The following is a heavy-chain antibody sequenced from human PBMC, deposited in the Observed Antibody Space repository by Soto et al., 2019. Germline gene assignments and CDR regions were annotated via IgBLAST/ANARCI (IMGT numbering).Heavy chain of an antibody. CDR3: ARERPYYDFWSCPPSPLYYYYYMDG. CDR2: ISSSSSYI. J-gene: IGHJ6*03. V-gene: IGHV3-21*01. D-gene: IGHD3-3*01. Sequence: GGSLRLSCAASGFTFSSYSMNWVRQAPGKGLEWVSSISSSSSYIYYADSVKGRFTISRDNAKNSLYLQMNSLRAEDTAVYYCARERPYYDFWSCPPSPLYYYYYMDGWGKGTTVTVSS. CDR1: GFTFSSYS.